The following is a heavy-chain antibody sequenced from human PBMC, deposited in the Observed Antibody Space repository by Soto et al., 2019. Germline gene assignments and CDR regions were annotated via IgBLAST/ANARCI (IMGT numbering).Heavy chain of an antibody. CDR2: VFHTGTT. V-gene: IGHV4-30-4*01. Sequence: QVQLQESGPGLVKPSQTLSLTCTVSGGSINSGVYYWNWIRQSPGKGLEWIGYVFHTGTTSYNPSLKSRVSMSIDTSRNQFSLTLSSVTAADTAVYYCARDLSDSYLLKTGGDYNGMDVWGQGATVTVSS. J-gene: IGHJ6*02. CDR3: ARDLSDSYLLKTGGDYNGMDV. CDR1: GGSINSGVYY. D-gene: IGHD1-26*01.